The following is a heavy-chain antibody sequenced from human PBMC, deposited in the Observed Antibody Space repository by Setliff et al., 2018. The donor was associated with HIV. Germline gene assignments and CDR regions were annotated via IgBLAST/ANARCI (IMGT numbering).Heavy chain of an antibody. CDR1: GGSISSYY. CDR3: ARGGYSGSWYVGGEYYFDF. V-gene: IGHV4-59*12. CDR2: ISYSGST. Sequence: SETLSLTCTVSGGSISSYYWTWIRQPPGKGLEWIGYISYSGSTNYNPSLKSRVTISVDTSKNQFSLKLSSVTAADTAVYYFARGGYSGSWYVGGEYYFDFWGQGTLVTVSS. D-gene: IGHD6-13*01. J-gene: IGHJ4*02.